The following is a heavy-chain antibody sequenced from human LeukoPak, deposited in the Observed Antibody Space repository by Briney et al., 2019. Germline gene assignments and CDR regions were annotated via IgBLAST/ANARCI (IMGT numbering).Heavy chain of an antibody. D-gene: IGHD6-13*01. CDR1: GFLFSNYG. CDR3: VRDRYSSFRG. J-gene: IGHJ4*02. CDR2: VRYDGRSQ. Sequence: PGGSLRLSCAASGFLFSNYGMHWVRQAPGKGLEWVTFVRYDGRSQYYADSVKGRFTISRDNAKNSLYLQMNSLRAEDTAVYYCVRDRYSSFRGWGQGTLVTVSS. V-gene: IGHV3-30*02.